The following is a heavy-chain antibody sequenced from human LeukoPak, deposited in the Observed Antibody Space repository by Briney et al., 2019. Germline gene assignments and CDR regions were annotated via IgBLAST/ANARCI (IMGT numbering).Heavy chain of an antibody. CDR1: GGSISSYY. D-gene: IGHD3-10*01. CDR2: IYYSGST. V-gene: IGHV4-59*08. J-gene: IGHJ3*02. Sequence: SETLSLTCTVPGGSISSYYWSWIRQPPGKGLEWIGYIYYSGSTNYNPSLKSRVTISVDTSKNQFSLKLSSVTAADSAVYSCARYGGTYFDTWGQGTMVTVSS. CDR3: ARYGGTYFDT.